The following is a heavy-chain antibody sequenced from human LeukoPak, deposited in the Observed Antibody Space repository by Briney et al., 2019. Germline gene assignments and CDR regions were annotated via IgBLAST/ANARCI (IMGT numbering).Heavy chain of an antibody. CDR3: ARSPLGRQLLNRNWFDP. V-gene: IGHV1-18*01. D-gene: IGHD2-2*02. J-gene: IGHJ5*02. CDR1: GYTFTSYG. Sequence: ASVKVSCTASGYTFTSYGISWVRQAPGQGLEWMGWISAYNGNTNYAQKLQGRVTMTTDTSTSTAYMELRSLRSDDTAVYYCARSPLGRQLLNRNWFDPWGQGTLVTVSS. CDR2: ISAYNGNT.